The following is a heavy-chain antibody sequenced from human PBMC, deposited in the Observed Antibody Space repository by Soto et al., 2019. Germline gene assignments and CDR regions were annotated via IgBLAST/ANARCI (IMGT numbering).Heavy chain of an antibody. Sequence: GGSLRLSCAASGFTFSSYGMHWVRQAPGKGLEWVAVISYDGSNKYYADSVKGRFTISRDNSKNTLYLQMNSLRAEDTAVYYCAKDGTYYDFWSGYPTYYYGMDVWGQGTTVTVSS. D-gene: IGHD3-3*01. CDR1: GFTFSSYG. J-gene: IGHJ6*02. CDR3: AKDGTYYDFWSGYPTYYYGMDV. V-gene: IGHV3-30*18. CDR2: ISYDGSNK.